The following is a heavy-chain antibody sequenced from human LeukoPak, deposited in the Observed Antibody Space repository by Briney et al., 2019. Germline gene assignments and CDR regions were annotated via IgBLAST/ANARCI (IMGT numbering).Heavy chain of an antibody. CDR3: ARASSGSDAFDI. V-gene: IGHV3-21*01. J-gene: IGHJ3*02. D-gene: IGHD3-22*01. CDR1: GFTFSSYS. CDR2: ISSGSSYI. Sequence: GGSLRLSCAASGFTFSSYSMNWVRQAPGKGLEWVSSISSGSSYIYYADSVKGRFTISRDNAKNSLYLQMNSLRAEDTAVYYCARASSGSDAFDIWGQGTMVTVSS.